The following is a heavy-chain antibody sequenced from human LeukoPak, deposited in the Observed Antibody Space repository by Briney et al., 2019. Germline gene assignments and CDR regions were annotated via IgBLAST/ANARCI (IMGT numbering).Heavy chain of an antibody. D-gene: IGHD2-2*02. CDR2: MNPNSGNT. CDR3: ARGAVVPAAIGDAFDI. J-gene: IGHJ3*02. CDR1: GYTFTSYD. Sequence: VASVKVSCKASGYTFTSYDINWVRQATGQGLERMRWMNPNSGNTGYAQKFQGRVTMTRNTSISTAYMELSSLRSEDTAVYYCARGAVVPAAIGDAFDIWGQGTMVTVSS. V-gene: IGHV1-8*01.